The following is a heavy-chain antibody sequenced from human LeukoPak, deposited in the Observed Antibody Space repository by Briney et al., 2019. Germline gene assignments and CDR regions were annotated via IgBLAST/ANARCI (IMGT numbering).Heavy chain of an antibody. D-gene: IGHD3-22*01. CDR3: ARAQQYYYDSSGYYYAGYFDY. CDR2: IYHSGST. Sequence: SETLSLTCTVSGGSISSSSYYWGWIRQPPGKGLEWIGSIYHSGSTYYNPSLKSRVTISVDTSKNQFSLKLSSVTAADTAVYYCARAQQYYYDSSGYYYAGYFDYWGQGTLVTVSS. CDR1: GGSISSSSYY. J-gene: IGHJ4*02. V-gene: IGHV4-39*07.